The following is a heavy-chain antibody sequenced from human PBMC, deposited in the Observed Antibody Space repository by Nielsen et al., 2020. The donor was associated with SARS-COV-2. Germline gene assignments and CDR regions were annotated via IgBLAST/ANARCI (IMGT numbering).Heavy chain of an antibody. CDR3: ANGPGSWDY. Sequence: LSLTCAASKFTFNSYAMSWVRQAPGKGLEWVSAISGNGDTTYYADSVKGRFIISRDNSKNTLYLKMNSLRADDTAVYYCANGPGSWDYWGQGTLVTVSS. CDR1: KFTFNSYA. D-gene: IGHD1-26*01. J-gene: IGHJ4*02. V-gene: IGHV3-23*01. CDR2: ISGNGDTT.